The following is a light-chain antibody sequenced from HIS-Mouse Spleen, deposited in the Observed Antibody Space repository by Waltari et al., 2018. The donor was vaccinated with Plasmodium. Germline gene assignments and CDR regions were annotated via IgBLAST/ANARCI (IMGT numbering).Light chain of an antibody. J-gene: IGLJ3*02. CDR1: ALPKKY. V-gene: IGLV3-10*01. CDR2: EDS. Sequence: SYELTQPPSVSVSPGPTPRIHCSGVALPKKYAYWYQQKSGQAPVLVIYEDSKRPSGIPERFSGSSSGTMATLTISGAQVEDEADYYCYSTDSSGNHRVFGGGTKLTVL. CDR3: YSTDSSGNHRV.